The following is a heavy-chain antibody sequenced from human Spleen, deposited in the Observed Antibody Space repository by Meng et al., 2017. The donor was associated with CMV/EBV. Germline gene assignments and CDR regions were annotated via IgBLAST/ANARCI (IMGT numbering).Heavy chain of an antibody. D-gene: IGHD6-19*01. J-gene: IGHJ3*02. CDR3: ALGGIAVAGTIAWDAFDI. V-gene: IGHV4-4*02. Sequence: SETLSLTCAVSGGSISSSNWWSWVRQPPGKGLEWIGEIYHSGSTNYNPSLKSRVTISVDKSKNQFSLKLSSVTAADTAVYYCALGGIAVAGTIAWDAFDIWGQGTMVTVSS. CDR1: GGSISSSNW. CDR2: IYHSGST.